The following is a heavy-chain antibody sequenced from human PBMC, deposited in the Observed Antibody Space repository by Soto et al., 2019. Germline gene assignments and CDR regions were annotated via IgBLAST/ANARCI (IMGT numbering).Heavy chain of an antibody. CDR2: IYYSGST. CDR3: ARSFGVAAPGPFDY. V-gene: IGHV4-31*03. CDR1: GGSISSGGYY. D-gene: IGHD6-13*01. Sequence: SEILSLTCTVSGGSISSGGYYWSWIRQHPGKGLEWIGYIYYSGSTYYNPSLKSRVTISVDTSKNQFSLKLSSVTAADTAVYYRARSFGVAAPGPFDYWGQGTLVTVSS. J-gene: IGHJ4*02.